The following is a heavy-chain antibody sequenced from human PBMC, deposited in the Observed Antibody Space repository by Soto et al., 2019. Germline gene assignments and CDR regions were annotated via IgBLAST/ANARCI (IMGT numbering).Heavy chain of an antibody. CDR1: GFTFDDYT. CDR3: AKDKGAADGPYYYYGMDV. V-gene: IGHV3-43*01. J-gene: IGHJ6*02. D-gene: IGHD6-13*01. CDR2: ISWDGGST. Sequence: GGSLRLSCAASGFTFDDYTMHWVRQAPGKGLEWVSLISWDGGSTYYADSVKGRFTISRDNSKNSLYLQMNSLRTEDTALYYCAKDKGAADGPYYYYGMDVWGQGTTVTVSS.